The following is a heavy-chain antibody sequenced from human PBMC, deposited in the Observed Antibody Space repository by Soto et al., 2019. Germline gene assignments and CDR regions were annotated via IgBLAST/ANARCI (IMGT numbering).Heavy chain of an antibody. CDR2: IYPGDSDT. CDR3: ARGALEYGSEYGMDV. V-gene: IGHV5-51*01. J-gene: IGHJ6*02. Sequence: GESLKISCKGSGYSFTSYWIGWVRQMPGKGLEWMGIIYPGDSDTRYSPSFQGQVTISADKSISTAYLQWRSLKASDTAMYYCARGALEYGSEYGMDVWGQGTTVTVSS. CDR1: GYSFTSYW. D-gene: IGHD6-19*01.